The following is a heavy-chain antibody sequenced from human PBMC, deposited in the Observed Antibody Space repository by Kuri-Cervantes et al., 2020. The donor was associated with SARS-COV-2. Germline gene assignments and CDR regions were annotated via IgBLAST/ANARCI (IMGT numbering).Heavy chain of an antibody. CDR2: IIPFFGTP. D-gene: IGHD4-23*01. V-gene: IGHV1-69*13. Sequence: SVKVSCKTSRDTLTTFGFSWVRQAPGQGLEWMGGIIPFFGTPSYAQRFEGRVTIIADESTRTVYMEMTSLTFEDTAVYFCARDVGYGGSSELDITYFDCWGQGTLVTVSS. CDR1: RDTLTTFG. J-gene: IGHJ4*02. CDR3: ARDVGYGGSSELDITYFDC.